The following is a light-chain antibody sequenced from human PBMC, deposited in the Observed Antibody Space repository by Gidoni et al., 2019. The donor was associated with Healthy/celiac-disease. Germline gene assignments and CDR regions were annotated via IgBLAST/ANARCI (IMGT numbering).Light chain of an antibody. CDR1: KLGDKY. CDR3: QAWDSTGV. V-gene: IGLV3-1*01. CDR2: QDS. J-gene: IGLJ2*01. Sequence: SYELTQPPSVSVSPGQTASITCSGDKLGDKYACWYQQKPGQSPVLVIYQDSKRPSGIPERFSGSNSGNTATLPISGTQAMDEADYYCQAWDSTGVFGGGTKLTVL.